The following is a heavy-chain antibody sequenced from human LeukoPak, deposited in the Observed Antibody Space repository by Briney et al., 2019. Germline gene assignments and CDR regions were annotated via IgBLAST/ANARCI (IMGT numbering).Heavy chain of an antibody. CDR2: IYYSGST. CDR1: GGSISSGDYY. V-gene: IGHV4-30-4*01. CDR3: ARGGYVWGSYRENWFDP. J-gene: IGHJ5*02. Sequence: SETLSLTCTVSGGSISSGDYYWSWIRQPPGKGLEWIGYIYYSGSTYYNPSLKSRVTISVDTSKNQFSLKLSSVTAADTAVYYCARGGYVWGSYRENWFDPWGQGTLVTVSS. D-gene: IGHD3-16*02.